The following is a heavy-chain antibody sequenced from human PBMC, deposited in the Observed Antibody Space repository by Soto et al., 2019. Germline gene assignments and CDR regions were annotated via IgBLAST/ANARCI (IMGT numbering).Heavy chain of an antibody. V-gene: IGHV1-69*13. CDR3: ARAPGRGWYNWFDP. CDR2: IIPKFGTT. CDR1: GDTFSSYG. D-gene: IGHD6-19*01. J-gene: IGHJ5*02. Sequence: SVKVSCKASGDTFSSYGISWVRQAPGQGLEFMGGIIPKFGTTNYAQKFRGRVTITADESTSTAYMEVSSLRSEDTAVYYCARAPGRGWYNWFDPWGQGTLVTVSS.